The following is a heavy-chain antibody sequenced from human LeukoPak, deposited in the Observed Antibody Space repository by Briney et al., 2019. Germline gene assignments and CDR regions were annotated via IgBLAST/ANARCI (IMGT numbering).Heavy chain of an antibody. V-gene: IGHV3-23*01. J-gene: IGHJ4*02. CDR2: ISGSGGST. CDR1: GFTISTYA. Sequence: GGSLRLSCAASGFTISTYAICWVRQAPGKGLEWVSAISGSGGSTYYADAVKGRFTVSRDNSKNTLYLQMNSLRAEDTAVYYCAKGWELRGLFDYWGQGTLVTVSS. D-gene: IGHD1-26*01. CDR3: AKGWELRGLFDY.